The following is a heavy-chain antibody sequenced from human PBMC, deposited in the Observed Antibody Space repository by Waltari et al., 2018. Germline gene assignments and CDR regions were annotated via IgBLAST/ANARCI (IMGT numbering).Heavy chain of an antibody. CDR3: ASGLIIPGRFRLGY. Sequence: QVQPEQAGAEVRKPGASVKVSCNVVATTLPELSMHWVRQAPGKGLEWMGGFDPEDGEAVFAQKFQGRLTLTEDTPANTAYMELTSLTSEDTAVYYCASGLIIPGRFRLGYWGQGTLVTVSA. V-gene: IGHV1-24*01. CDR1: ATTLPELS. D-gene: IGHD3-3*01. J-gene: IGHJ4*02. CDR2: FDPEDGEA.